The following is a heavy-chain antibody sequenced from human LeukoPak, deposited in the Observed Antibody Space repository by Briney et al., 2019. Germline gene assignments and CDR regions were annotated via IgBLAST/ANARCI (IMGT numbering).Heavy chain of an antibody. CDR1: SGSISSSNYY. D-gene: IGHD2-21*02. J-gene: IGHJ6*03. V-gene: IGHV4-61*02. Sequence: PSETLSLTCTVSSGSISSSNYYWSWIRQPAGKGLEWIGRISTIGITNYNPSLNSRVTISIDTSKNQFSLKLSSVTAADTAVYYCARDGCGGNCFHYYYYYMDVWGKGTTVTISS. CDR2: ISTIGIT. CDR3: ARDGCGGNCFHYYYYYMDV.